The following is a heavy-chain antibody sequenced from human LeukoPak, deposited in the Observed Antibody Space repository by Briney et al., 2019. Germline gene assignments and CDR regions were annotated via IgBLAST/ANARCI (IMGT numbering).Heavy chain of an antibody. D-gene: IGHD1-26*01. CDR2: INPNSGGT. V-gene: IGHV1-2*02. CDR3: AREGIVGDHAFDI. Sequence: ASVKVSCKASGYTFTGYYMHRVRQAPGQGLEWMGWINPNSGGTNYAQKFQGRVTMTRDTSISTAYMELSRLRSDDTAVYYCAREGIVGDHAFDIWGQGTMVTVSS. CDR1: GYTFTGYY. J-gene: IGHJ3*02.